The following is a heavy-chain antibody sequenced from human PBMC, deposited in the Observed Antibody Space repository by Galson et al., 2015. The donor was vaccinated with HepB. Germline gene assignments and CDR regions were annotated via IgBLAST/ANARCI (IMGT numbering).Heavy chain of an antibody. V-gene: IGHV3-11*01. J-gene: IGHJ6*02. Sequence: SLRLSCAASGFTFSDYYMSWIRQAPGKGLEWVSYISSSGSTIYYADSVKGRFTISRDNAKNSLYLQMNSLRAEDTAVYYCARDLGEDYGDYDYYGMDVWGQVTTVTVSS. CDR3: ARDLGEDYGDYDYYGMDV. CDR1: GFTFSDYY. CDR2: ISSSGSTI. D-gene: IGHD4-17*01.